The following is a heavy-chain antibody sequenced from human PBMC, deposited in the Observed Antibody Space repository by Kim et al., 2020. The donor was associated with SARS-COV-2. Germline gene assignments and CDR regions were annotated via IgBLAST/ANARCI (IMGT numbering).Heavy chain of an antibody. J-gene: IGHJ6*02. Sequence: PSLKSRVTISVATSKNQFSRRLSSVTAADTAVYYCARPSRGFLTPYGMDVWGQGTTVTVSS. CDR3: ARPSRGFLTPYGMDV. D-gene: IGHD3-10*01. V-gene: IGHV4-30-2*05.